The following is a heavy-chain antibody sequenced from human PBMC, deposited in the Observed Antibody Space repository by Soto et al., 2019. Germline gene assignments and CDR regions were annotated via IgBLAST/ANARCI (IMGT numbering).Heavy chain of an antibody. CDR2: INPNSGGT. Sequence: ASVKVSCKSSGYTFTGYYMHWVRQAPGQGLEWMGWINPNSGGTNYAQKFQGWVTMTRDTSISTAYMELSRLRSDDTAVCYCARSEIPIYDYVWGSYRDDYYYYYGMDVWGQGTTVTVSS. J-gene: IGHJ6*02. CDR1: GYTFTGYY. CDR3: ARSEIPIYDYVWGSYRDDYYYYYGMDV. D-gene: IGHD3-16*02. V-gene: IGHV1-2*04.